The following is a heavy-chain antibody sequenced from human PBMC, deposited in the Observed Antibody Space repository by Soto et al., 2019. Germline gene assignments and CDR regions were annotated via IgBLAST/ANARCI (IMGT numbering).Heavy chain of an antibody. CDR3: ARGTQLYLTGDCFDP. CDR2: INPSSGDT. CDR1: GYTFTSYY. Sequence: QEQLVQSGAEVKMHGASVKVSCRASGYTFTSYYIHWVRQAPGQGLEWMGIINPSSGDTTYAQKFRGRVTMTSDTSTSTVNMELTSLRSEDTAVYCCARGTQLYLTGDCFDPWGQGTLVTVSS. V-gene: IGHV1-46*01. J-gene: IGHJ5*02. D-gene: IGHD5-18*01.